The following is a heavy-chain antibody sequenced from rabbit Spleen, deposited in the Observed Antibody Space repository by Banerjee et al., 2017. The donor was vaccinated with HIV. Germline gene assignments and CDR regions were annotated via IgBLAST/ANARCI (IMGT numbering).Heavy chain of an antibody. CDR1: GFTLSSYW. CDR2: IDPVFGIT. V-gene: IGHV1S7*01. J-gene: IGHJ4*01. Sequence: KLVESGGDLVKPGAPLTLTCTASGFTLSSYWMCWVRQAPGKGLEWIGYIDPVFGITYYASWVNGRFSISRENAQNTVFLQMTSLTAADTATYFCARDGAGGSYFALWGPGTLVTVS. D-gene: IGHD8-1*01. CDR3: ARDGAGGSYFAL.